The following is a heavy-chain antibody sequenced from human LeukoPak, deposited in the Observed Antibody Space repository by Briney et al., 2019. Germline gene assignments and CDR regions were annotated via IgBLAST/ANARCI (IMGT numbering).Heavy chain of an antibody. V-gene: IGHV3-23*01. CDR3: ATQPESYGDSASYFHH. J-gene: IGHJ1*01. Sequence: GGSLRLSCAASGFTFSSYGMSWVRQAPGKGLEWVSAISGSGDQTYYADSVKGRFTFSRDNSNNILHLQMHSLRADDTAVYYCATQPESYGDSASYFHHWGQGTLVTVSS. D-gene: IGHD4-17*01. CDR2: ISGSGDQT. CDR1: GFTFSSYG.